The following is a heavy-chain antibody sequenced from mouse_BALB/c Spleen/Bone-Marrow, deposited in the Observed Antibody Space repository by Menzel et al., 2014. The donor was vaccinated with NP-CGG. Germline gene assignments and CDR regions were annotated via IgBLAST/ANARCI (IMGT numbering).Heavy chain of an antibody. CDR1: GFTFSNYG. J-gene: IGHJ3*01. V-gene: IGHV5-6-3*01. CDR2: INTNGGEI. D-gene: IGHD2-2*01. CDR3: ARGDGYVSWFAY. Sequence: VQLQQSGGGLVQPGGSLKLSCAASGFTFSNYGMSWVRQTPDKRLEFVATINTNGGEIYYPDSVKGRFTISRDNAKNTLYLQMRSLKSEDTAMYYSARGDGYVSWFAYWGQGTLVTVSA.